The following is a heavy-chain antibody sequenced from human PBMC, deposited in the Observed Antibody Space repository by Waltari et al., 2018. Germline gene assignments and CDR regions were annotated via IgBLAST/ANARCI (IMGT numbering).Heavy chain of an antibody. V-gene: IGHV4-34*01. D-gene: IGHD3-10*01. Sequence: QVQLQQWGAGLLKPSETLSLTCAVYGGSFSGYYWSWIRQPPGKGLEWIGEINHSGSTNYNPSLKSRVTISVDTSKNQFSLKLSSVTAADTAVYYCARAPRITMVQGANRGWFDPWGQGTLVIVSS. CDR1: GGSFSGYY. CDR2: INHSGST. J-gene: IGHJ5*02. CDR3: ARAPRITMVQGANRGWFDP.